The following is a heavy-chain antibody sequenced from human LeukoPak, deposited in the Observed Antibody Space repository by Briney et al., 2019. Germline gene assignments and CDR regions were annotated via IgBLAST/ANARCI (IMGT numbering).Heavy chain of an antibody. D-gene: IGHD6-19*01. CDR3: AKSQTGRIAVAGTTDY. Sequence: GGSLRLSCAASGFTFSSYSMNWVRQAPGKGLEWVSSISSSSSYIYYADSVKGRFTISRDNAKNSLYLQMNSLRAEDTAVYYCAKSQTGRIAVAGTTDYWGQGTLVTVSS. V-gene: IGHV3-21*01. CDR2: ISSSSSYI. J-gene: IGHJ4*02. CDR1: GFTFSSYS.